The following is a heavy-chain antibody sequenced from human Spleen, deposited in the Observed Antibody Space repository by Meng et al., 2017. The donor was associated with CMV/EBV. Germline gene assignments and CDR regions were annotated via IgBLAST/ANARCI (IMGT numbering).Heavy chain of an antibody. CDR3: ARAPIYCSSTSCSFYYYYGMDV. CDR2: INPNSGDT. J-gene: IGHJ6*02. Sequence: ASVKVSCKASGYTFTDYYLHWVRQAPGQGLEWMGWINPNSGDTNYAQKFQGRVTMTRDTSISTAYMELSRLRSDDTAVYYCARAPIYCSSTSCSFYYYYGMDVWGQGTTVTVSS. D-gene: IGHD2-2*01. V-gene: IGHV1-2*02. CDR1: GYTFTDYY.